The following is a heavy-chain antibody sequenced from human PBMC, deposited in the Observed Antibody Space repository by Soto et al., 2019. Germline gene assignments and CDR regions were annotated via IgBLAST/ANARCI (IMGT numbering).Heavy chain of an antibody. CDR3: AIVLTSNYYYYGLDV. J-gene: IGHJ6*02. Sequence: GGSLRLSCAASGFTFSRYAMHWVRPAPGKGLEWVTFISSDGSNKDYADSVKGRFTISRDNSKNTLYLQMNSLRADDTAVYCYAIVLTSNYYYYGLDVSGQGTTVTVSS. CDR1: GFTFSRYA. CDR2: ISSDGSNK. V-gene: IGHV3-30-3*01.